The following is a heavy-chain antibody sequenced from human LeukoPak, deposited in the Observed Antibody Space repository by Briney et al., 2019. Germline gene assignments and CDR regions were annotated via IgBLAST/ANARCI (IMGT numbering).Heavy chain of an antibody. D-gene: IGHD5-12*01. CDR3: ERGTGGRVATISYYYYGMDV. CDR1: GFTFSSYA. J-gene: IGHJ6*02. V-gene: IGHV3-30-3*01. CDR2: ISYDGSNK. Sequence: PGGSLRLSCAASGFTFSSYAMHWVRQAPGKGLEWVALISYDGSNKYYADSVKGRFTISRDNSKNTLYLQMNSLRAEDTAVYYCERGTGGRVATISYYYYGMDVWGQGTTVTVSS.